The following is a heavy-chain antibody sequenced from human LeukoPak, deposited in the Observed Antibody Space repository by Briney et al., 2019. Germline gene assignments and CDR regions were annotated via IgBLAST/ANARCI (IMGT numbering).Heavy chain of an antibody. CDR1: GGSFSGYY. CDR3: ARGRLLLPGYFDN. CDR2: INHSRLNVNGTT. D-gene: IGHD2-15*01. V-gene: IGHV4-34*01. J-gene: IGHJ4*02. Sequence: SETLSLTCAVYGGSFSGYYWSWIRQPPGKGLEWIGEINHSRLNVNGTTNCNPSLKSRVTISVDTSKKQFSLKLNSVTAADTAVYYCARGRLLLPGYFDNWGQGTLVTVSS.